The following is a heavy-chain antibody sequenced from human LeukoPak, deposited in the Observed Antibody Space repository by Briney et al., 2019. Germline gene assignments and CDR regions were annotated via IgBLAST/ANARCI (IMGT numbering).Heavy chain of an antibody. Sequence: GGSLRLSCAASGFTFSSYAMSWVRQAPGKGLEWVSAISGSGGSTYYADFVKGRFTISRDNSKNTLYLQMNSLRAEDTAVYYCANRLGVYYDILTGLLYWGQGTLVTVSS. CDR2: ISGSGGST. V-gene: IGHV3-23*01. CDR3: ANRLGVYYDILTGLLY. CDR1: GFTFSSYA. D-gene: IGHD3-9*01. J-gene: IGHJ4*02.